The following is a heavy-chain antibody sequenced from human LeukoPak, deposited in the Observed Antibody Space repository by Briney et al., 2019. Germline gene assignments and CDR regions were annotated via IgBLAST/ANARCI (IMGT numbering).Heavy chain of an antibody. D-gene: IGHD6-13*01. J-gene: IGHJ6*03. Sequence: PSETLSLTCTVSGGSISSGSYYWSWIRQPAGKGLEWIGRIYTSGSTNYNPSLKSRVTISVDTSKNQFSLKLSSVTAADTAVYYCARAEGIAAYYYYYYMDVWGKGTTVTVSS. V-gene: IGHV4-61*02. CDR2: IYTSGST. CDR1: GGSISSGSYY. CDR3: ARAEGIAAYYYYYYMDV.